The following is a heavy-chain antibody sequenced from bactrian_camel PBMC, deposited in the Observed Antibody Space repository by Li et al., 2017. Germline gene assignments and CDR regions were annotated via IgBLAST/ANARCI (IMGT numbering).Heavy chain of an antibody. V-gene: IGHV3S53*01. Sequence: HVQLVESGGGSVQAGGSLTLYCEASDSGILHRCMAWFRRTPYMEREGVAIIDNLDNRVYTNSVKGRFTISKDYAKNTLYLQMNSLKPEDTAMYYCAADSRWVCYSASWSEYHYWGQGTQVTVS. J-gene: IGHJ4*01. CDR3: AADSRWVCYSASWSEYHY. D-gene: IGHD1*01. CDR1: DSGILHRC. CDR2: IDNLDNR.